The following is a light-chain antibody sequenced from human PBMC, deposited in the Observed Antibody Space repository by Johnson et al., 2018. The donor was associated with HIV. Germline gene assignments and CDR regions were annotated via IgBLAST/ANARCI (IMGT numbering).Light chain of an antibody. CDR1: SSNIGNNY. CDR2: DNN. Sequence: HSVLTQPPSVSAAPGQKVTISCSGSSSNIGNNYVSWYQQLPGTAPKLLIYDNNKRPSGIPDRFSGSKSGTSATLGITGLQTGDEADYYCGTWDSSLSAGEVFGTGTKVTGL. J-gene: IGLJ1*01. V-gene: IGLV1-51*01. CDR3: GTWDSSLSAGEV.